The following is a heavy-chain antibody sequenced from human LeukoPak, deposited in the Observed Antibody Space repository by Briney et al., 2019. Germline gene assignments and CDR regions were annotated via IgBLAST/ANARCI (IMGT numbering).Heavy chain of an antibody. CDR2: IYYSGST. CDR3: ARNRYYYGSGNYGVPNWFDP. J-gene: IGHJ5*02. CDR1: GGSLSSSSYY. V-gene: IGHV4-39*01. Sequence: PSETLSLTCTVSGGSLSSSSYYWGWIRQPPGKGLKWIGSIYYSGSTYYNPSLKSRVTISVDTSKNQFSLKLNSVTAADTAVYYCARNRYYYGSGNYGVPNWFDPWGQGTLVTVSS. D-gene: IGHD3-10*01.